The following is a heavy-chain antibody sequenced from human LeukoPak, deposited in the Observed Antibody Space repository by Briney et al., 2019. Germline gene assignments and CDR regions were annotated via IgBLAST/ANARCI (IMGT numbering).Heavy chain of an antibody. J-gene: IGHJ5*02. V-gene: IGHV3-23*01. Sequence: PGGSLRLSCAASGFTFSSYAMSWVGQAPGKGLEWVSTISGSGGSTYYADSVKGRFTISRDNSKNTLYLQMNSLRAEDTAVYYCAKDPCSSTSCSNWFDPWGQGTLVTVSS. CDR2: ISGSGGST. CDR1: GFTFSSYA. CDR3: AKDPCSSTSCSNWFDP. D-gene: IGHD2-2*01.